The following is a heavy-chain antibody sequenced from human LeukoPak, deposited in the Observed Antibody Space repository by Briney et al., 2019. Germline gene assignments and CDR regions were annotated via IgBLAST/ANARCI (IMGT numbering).Heavy chain of an antibody. CDR3: AREGQMDYYYYYYMDV. V-gene: IGHV1-2*02. D-gene: IGHD5-24*01. J-gene: IGHJ6*03. Sequence: ASVKVSCKASGYTFTGYYMHWVRQAPGQGLEWMGWINPNSGGTNYAQKFQGRVTMTRDTSICTAYMELSRLRSDDTAVYYCAREGQMDYYYYYYMDVWGKGTTVTVSS. CDR2: INPNSGGT. CDR1: GYTFTGYY.